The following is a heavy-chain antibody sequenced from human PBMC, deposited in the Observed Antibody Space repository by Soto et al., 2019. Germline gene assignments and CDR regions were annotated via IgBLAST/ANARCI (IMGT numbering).Heavy chain of an antibody. CDR2: ISGSGGVT. CDR3: VREAINSGWSGGRKYYFDY. D-gene: IGHD6-19*01. V-gene: IGHV3-20*04. CDR1: GFSFNSNA. J-gene: IGHJ4*02. Sequence: GGSLRLSCTASGFSFNSNAMSWVRQAPGKGLEWVSVISGSGGVTFYADSVKGRFFISRDNAKNSLYLQMNSLRVEDTALFYCVREAINSGWSGGRKYYFDYWGQGALVTVSS.